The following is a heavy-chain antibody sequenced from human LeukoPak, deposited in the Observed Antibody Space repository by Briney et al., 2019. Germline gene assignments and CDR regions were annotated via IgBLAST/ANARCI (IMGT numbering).Heavy chain of an antibody. CDR1: GGSISSYY. Sequence: PSETLSLTCTVSGGSISSYYWSWIRQPPGKGLEWIGYIYYSGSTNYNPSLKSRVTISVDTSKNQFSLKLSSVTAADTAVYYCASLTVTTSQFNYYYMDVWGKGTTVTVSS. CDR2: IYYSGST. V-gene: IGHV4-59*01. D-gene: IGHD4-11*01. J-gene: IGHJ6*03. CDR3: ASLTVTTSQFNYYYMDV.